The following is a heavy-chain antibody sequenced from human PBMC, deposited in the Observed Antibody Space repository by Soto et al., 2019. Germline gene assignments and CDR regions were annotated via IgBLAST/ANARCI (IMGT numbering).Heavy chain of an antibody. V-gene: IGHV4-39*01. Sequence: SETLSLTCTVSGGSISSSSYYWGWIRQPPGKGLEWIGSIYYSGSTYYNPSLKSRVTISVDTSKNQVSLKLSSVTAADTAVYYCARHEYSSGWYRGDWFDPWGQGTLVTVSS. D-gene: IGHD6-19*01. J-gene: IGHJ5*02. CDR1: GGSISSSSYY. CDR2: IYYSGST. CDR3: ARHEYSSGWYRGDWFDP.